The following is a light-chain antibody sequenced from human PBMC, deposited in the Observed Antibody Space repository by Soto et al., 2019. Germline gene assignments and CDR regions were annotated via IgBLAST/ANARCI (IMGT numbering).Light chain of an antibody. Sequence: QSVLTQPPSVSGAPGQRVTISCTGSSSNIGAGYDVHWYQQRPGAAPKLLISANINRPSGVPDRFSGSKSGTSASLAITGLQADEEGDYYCQSYDSTLSARYVFGTGTKVTVL. V-gene: IGLV1-40*01. CDR3: QSYDSTLSARYV. CDR2: ANI. CDR1: SSNIGAGYD. J-gene: IGLJ1*01.